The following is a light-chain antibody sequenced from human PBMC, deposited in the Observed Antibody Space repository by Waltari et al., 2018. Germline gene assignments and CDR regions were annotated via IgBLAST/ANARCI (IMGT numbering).Light chain of an antibody. J-gene: IGKJ2*01. V-gene: IGKV1-5*03. Sequence: DIQMTQSPSTLSASVGDRVTITCRASQSISSWLAWYQQKPGKAPKPLIYKASSLESGVPSRFSGSGSGTEFTLTISSLQPDDFVTYYCQQYNSYSYTFGQGTKLEIK. CDR1: QSISSW. CDR2: KAS. CDR3: QQYNSYSYT.